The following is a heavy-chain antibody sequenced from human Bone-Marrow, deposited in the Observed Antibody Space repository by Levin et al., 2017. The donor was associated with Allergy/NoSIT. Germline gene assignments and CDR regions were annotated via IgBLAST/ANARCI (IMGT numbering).Heavy chain of an antibody. CDR1: GFTFSSYG. CDR2: IWYDGSNK. V-gene: IGHV3-33*01. D-gene: IGHD3-3*01. CDR3: ARDITISGDPGLDY. J-gene: IGHJ4*02. Sequence: GGSLRLSCAASGFTFSSYGMHWVRQAPGKGLEWVAVIWYDGSNKYYADSVKGRFTISRDNSKNTLYLQMNSLRAEDTAVYYCARDITISGDPGLDYWGQGTLVTVSS.